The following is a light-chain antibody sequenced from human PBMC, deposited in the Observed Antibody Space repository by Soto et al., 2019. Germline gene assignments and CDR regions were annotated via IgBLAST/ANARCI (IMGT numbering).Light chain of an antibody. J-gene: IGKJ1*01. V-gene: IGKV1-39*01. Sequence: DIQLTQSPSSLSASVGDRVTITCRASHSISRNLNWYQQKPGKAPKLLIYAASSLQSGVPARFSGSGSETDFTLTISSLQPEDFATYSCQQSYSTPWTFGQGTKVEIK. CDR3: QQSYSTPWT. CDR2: AAS. CDR1: HSISRN.